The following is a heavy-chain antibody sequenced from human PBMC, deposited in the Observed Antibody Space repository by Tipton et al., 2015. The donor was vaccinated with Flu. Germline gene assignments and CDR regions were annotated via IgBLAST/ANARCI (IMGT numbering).Heavy chain of an antibody. J-gene: IGHJ5*02. CDR1: GDSISSAYY. CDR2: IYFSGSV. Sequence: GLVKPSETLSLTCSVSGDSISSAYYWAWIRQAPGKGLEWLGYIYFSGSVNANPSLRSRLNISVDTSKNQVSLKLSPVAAADTARYYCARRDFSNYVSDPKNWFDPWGQGTLVTVSS. D-gene: IGHD4-11*01. V-gene: IGHV4-61*01. CDR3: ARRDFSNYVSDPKNWFDP.